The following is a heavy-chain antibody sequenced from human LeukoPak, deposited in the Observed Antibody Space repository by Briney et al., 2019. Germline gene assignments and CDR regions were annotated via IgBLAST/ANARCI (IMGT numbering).Heavy chain of an antibody. V-gene: IGHV1-69*04. CDR1: GGTFSRYA. J-gene: IGHJ4*02. CDR3: ARDARGYYYDSSAKDY. Sequence: SVKVSCKASGGTFSRYAISWVRQDPGQGLEWMGRIIPILGIANYAQKFQGRVTITADKSTSTAYMELSSLRSEDTAVYYCARDARGYYYDSSAKDYWGQGTLVTVSS. CDR2: IIPILGIA. D-gene: IGHD3-22*01.